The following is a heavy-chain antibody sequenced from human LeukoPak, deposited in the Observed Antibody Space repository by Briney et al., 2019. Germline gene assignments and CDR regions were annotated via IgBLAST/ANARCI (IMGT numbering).Heavy chain of an antibody. J-gene: IGHJ6*02. CDR3: ARHVEEKGMDV. Sequence: SETLSLTCTVSGYSISSGYYWGWIRQPPGKGLEWIGYIYYSGSTDYNSSLKSRVTISIDTSKNQFSLRLSSVTAADTAVYYCARHVEEKGMDVWGQGTTVTVSS. CDR1: GYSISSGYY. V-gene: IGHV4-38-2*02. CDR2: IYYSGST. D-gene: IGHD5-24*01.